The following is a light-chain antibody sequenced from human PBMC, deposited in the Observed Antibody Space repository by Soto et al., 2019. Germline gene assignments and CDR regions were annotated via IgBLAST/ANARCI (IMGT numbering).Light chain of an antibody. Sequence: EIVMTQSPATLSVSPGERATLSCRASQSVNSNLAWYQQKPGQAPRLLIYGVSTRATGIPVRFSGSGSGTEFTLTISSLQSEDFAVYYCQQYNKWPPLPFGGGTKVEIK. CDR1: QSVNSN. V-gene: IGKV3-15*01. J-gene: IGKJ4*01. CDR2: GVS. CDR3: QQYNKWPPLP.